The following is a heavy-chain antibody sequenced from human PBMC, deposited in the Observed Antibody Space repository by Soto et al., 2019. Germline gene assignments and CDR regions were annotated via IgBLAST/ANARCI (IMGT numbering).Heavy chain of an antibody. V-gene: IGHV1-2*04. CDR1: GYTFTGYY. CDR3: ARGIYPQFYGDYTAGGMDV. Sequence: GASVKVSCKASGYTFTGYYMHCVRQAPGQGLEWMGWINPNSGGTNYAQKFQGWVTMTRDTSISTAYMELSRLRSDDTAVYYCARGIYPQFYGDYTAGGMDVWGKGTTVTVSS. D-gene: IGHD4-17*01. J-gene: IGHJ6*03. CDR2: INPNSGGT.